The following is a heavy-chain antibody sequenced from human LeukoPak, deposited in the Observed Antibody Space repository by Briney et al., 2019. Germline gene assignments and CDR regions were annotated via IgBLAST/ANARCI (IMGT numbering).Heavy chain of an antibody. CDR2: ISGSGGST. CDR1: AFTFSSYA. V-gene: IGHV3-23*01. CDR3: AKSGASGTPRIDY. J-gene: IGHJ4*02. Sequence: GGSLRLSCAASAFTFSSYAMSWVRQPPGKGLQWVSTISGSGGSTYYADSVKGRFTISRDNSKNTLYLQMNSLRAEDTAVYYCAKSGASGTPRIDYWGQGTLVTVSS. D-gene: IGHD1-26*01.